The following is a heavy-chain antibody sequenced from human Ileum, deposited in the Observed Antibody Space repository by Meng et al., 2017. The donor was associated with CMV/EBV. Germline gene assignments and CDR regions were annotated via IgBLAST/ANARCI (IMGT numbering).Heavy chain of an antibody. CDR2: TRYDGSQK. J-gene: IGHJ6*01. D-gene: IGHD1-26*01. CDR3: AKDLRWGARFYYYGMDV. V-gene: IGHV3-30*02. CDR1: GFTFRTYG. Sequence: GESLKISCAASGFTFRTYGMHWVRQAPGKGLEWVAFTRYDGSQKYYTDTVKGRFTISRDNSRNTLYLQMTSLRHEDTAMYYCAKDLRWGARFYYYGMDVWGQGNTVTGAS.